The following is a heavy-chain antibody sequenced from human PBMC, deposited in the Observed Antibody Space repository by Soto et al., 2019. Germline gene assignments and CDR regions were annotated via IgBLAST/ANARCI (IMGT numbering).Heavy chain of an antibody. CDR3: ARVTSGLSLFDY. CDR1: GGSISSSNW. J-gene: IGHJ4*02. V-gene: IGHV4-4*02. Sequence: SETLSLTCAVSGGSISSSNWWSWVRQPPGKGLEWIGEIFHSGSTNYNPSLKSRATISLDMSNNQFSLKLNSVTAADTAVYYCARVTSGLSLFDYWGQGTLVTVSS. CDR2: IFHSGST. D-gene: IGHD6-19*01.